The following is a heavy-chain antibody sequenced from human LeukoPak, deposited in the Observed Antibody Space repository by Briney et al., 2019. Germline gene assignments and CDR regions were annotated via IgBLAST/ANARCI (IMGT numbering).Heavy chain of an antibody. D-gene: IGHD1-1*01. V-gene: IGHV3-33*01. CDR3: ARDHSGTQDY. CDR2: IGGDRSYE. CDR1: GFTFSNYG. J-gene: IGHJ4*02. Sequence: GGSLRLSCAASGFTFSNYGMHWVRQAPAKGLEWVDVIGGDRSYEYYSDSVTGRFTIFRDNRRNTLYLQMNTLRAADTAVYSCARDHSGTQDYWGQRTLVTVSS.